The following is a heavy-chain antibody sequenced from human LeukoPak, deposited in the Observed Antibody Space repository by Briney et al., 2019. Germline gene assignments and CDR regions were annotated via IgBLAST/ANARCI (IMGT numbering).Heavy chain of an antibody. CDR2: ISSSGSTT. D-gene: IGHD3-3*01. J-gene: IGHJ4*02. CDR1: GFTFSSYE. Sequence: GGSLRLSCAASGFTFSSYEMNWVRQAPGKGLEWVSYISSSGSTTYYADSVKGRFTISRDNSKNTLYLQMNSLRAKDTAVYYCAKDESGGVVSFDYWGQGTLVTVSS. V-gene: IGHV3-48*03. CDR3: AKDESGGVVSFDY.